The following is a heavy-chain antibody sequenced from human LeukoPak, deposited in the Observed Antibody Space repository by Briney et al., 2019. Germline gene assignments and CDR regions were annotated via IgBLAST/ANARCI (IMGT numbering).Heavy chain of an antibody. Sequence: PSGTLSLTCAVYGGSFSGYYWSWIRQPPGKGLEWIGEINHSGSTNYNPSLKSRVTISADTSKNQFSLKLSSVTAADAAVYYCARGRGLVAVAGYYYYYGMDVWGQGTTVTVSS. V-gene: IGHV4-34*01. CDR3: ARGRGLVAVAGYYYYYGMDV. CDR2: INHSGST. CDR1: GGSFSGYY. J-gene: IGHJ6*02. D-gene: IGHD6-19*01.